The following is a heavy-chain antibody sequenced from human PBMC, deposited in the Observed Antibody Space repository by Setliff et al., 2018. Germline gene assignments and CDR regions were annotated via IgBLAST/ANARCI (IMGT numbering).Heavy chain of an antibody. CDR2: ISAYTGNT. D-gene: IGHD2-2*01. Sequence: GASVKVSCKASGYTFSHSGITWVRQAPGRGLEWMGWISAYTGNTNYAQKLQGRVTMTTDSSTNTAYLELRGLAPDDTAVYYCSRLVRYCSRTTCQTASGAELWGQGTLVTVSS. V-gene: IGHV1-18*01. J-gene: IGHJ1*01. CDR3: SRLVRYCSRTTCQTASGAEL. CDR1: GYTFSHSG.